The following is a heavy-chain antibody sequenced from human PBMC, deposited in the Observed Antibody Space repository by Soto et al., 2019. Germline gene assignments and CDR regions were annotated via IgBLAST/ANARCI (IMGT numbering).Heavy chain of an antibody. CDR2: INPDTGST. CDR1: GYQFTGSY. J-gene: IGHJ4*02. D-gene: IGHD2-2*01. Sequence: QVRLVQSGADVQRPGASMNISRQASGYQFTGSYLHWVRRAPGHGLQWMGMINPDTGSTTYAETFQERVTMTTDKSAGTVFLGLGRLTSDDTATYYCARQYCSGTSCYWYFDFWGQGTFVSVSS. V-gene: IGHV1-2*02. CDR3: ARQYCSGTSCYWYFDF.